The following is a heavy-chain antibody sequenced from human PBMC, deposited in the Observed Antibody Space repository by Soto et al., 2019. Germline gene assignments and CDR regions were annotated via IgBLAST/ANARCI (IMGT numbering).Heavy chain of an antibody. CDR2: IIPILGIA. J-gene: IGHJ3*02. CDR1: GGTFSSYT. Sequence: QVQLVQSGAEVKKPGSSVKVSCKASGGTFSSYTISWVRQAPGQGLEWMGRIIPILGIANYAQKFQGRVTITAEKTTTTDYTELTSLRSEDTPVYYGARGQFDSSGYYYDAFDIWGQGTMVTVSS. V-gene: IGHV1-69*02. D-gene: IGHD3-22*01. CDR3: ARGQFDSSGYYYDAFDI.